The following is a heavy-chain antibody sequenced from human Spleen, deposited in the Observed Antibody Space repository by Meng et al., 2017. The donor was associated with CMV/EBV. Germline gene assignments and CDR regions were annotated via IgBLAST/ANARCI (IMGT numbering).Heavy chain of an antibody. V-gene: IGHV1-18*01. D-gene: IGHD2-2*01. CDR1: GYTFTNYG. J-gene: IGHJ4*02. Sequence: ASVKVSCKASGYTFTNYGITWVRQAPGQGLEWMGWISGYNGKTNYAQSLQGRFTISRDNSKNTLSLQMNSLRAEDTAVYYCARDWCETSCYADYWGQGTLVTVSS. CDR2: ISGYNGKT. CDR3: ARDWCETSCYADY.